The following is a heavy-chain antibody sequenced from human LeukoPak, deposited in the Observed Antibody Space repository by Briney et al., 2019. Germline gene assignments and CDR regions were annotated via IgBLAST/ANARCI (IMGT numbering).Heavy chain of an antibody. CDR2: IYYSGST. J-gene: IGHJ3*02. V-gene: IGHV4-59*01. Sequence: SETLSLTCTVSGGSISSYYWSWIRQPPGKGLEWIGYIYYSGSTNYNPSLKSRVTISVDTSKNQFSLKLSSVTAADTAEYYCARERDDYDSSGYYYHDAFDIWGQGTMVTVSS. CDR3: ARERDDYDSSGYYYHDAFDI. CDR1: GGSISSYY. D-gene: IGHD3-22*01.